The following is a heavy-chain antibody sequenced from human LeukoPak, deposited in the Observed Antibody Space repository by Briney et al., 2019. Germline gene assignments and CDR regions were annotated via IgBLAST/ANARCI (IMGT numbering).Heavy chain of an antibody. CDR1: GGSISTYY. J-gene: IGHJ5*02. CDR2: ISNGNT. D-gene: IGHD5-18*01. Sequence: SETLSLTCSVAGGSISTYYWNWIRQTPGKGLEWIGHISNGNTEYNPSLKSRVTISVDTSKNQISLKLTSVTAADTAVHYCARDKAHSYGRYFDPWGQGALVTVSS. CDR3: ARDKAHSYGRYFDP. V-gene: IGHV4-59*01.